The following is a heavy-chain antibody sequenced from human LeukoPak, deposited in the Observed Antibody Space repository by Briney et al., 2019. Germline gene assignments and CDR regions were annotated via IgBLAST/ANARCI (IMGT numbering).Heavy chain of an antibody. CDR1: GGSISSYY. Sequence: SETLSLTCTVSGGSISSYYWSWIRQPPGKGLEWIGYIYYSGSTNYNPSLKSRVTISVDTSKNQFSLKLSSVTAADTAVYYCARGQLPHPHYYYYCMDVWGKGTTVTISS. D-gene: IGHD2-2*01. CDR2: IYYSGST. J-gene: IGHJ6*03. V-gene: IGHV4-59*01. CDR3: ARGQLPHPHYYYYCMDV.